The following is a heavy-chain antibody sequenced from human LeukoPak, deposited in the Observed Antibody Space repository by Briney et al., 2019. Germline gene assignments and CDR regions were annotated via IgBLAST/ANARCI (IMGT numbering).Heavy chain of an antibody. Sequence: PGGSLRLSCAASGFTFSSYGMHWVRQAPGKGLEWVAFIRYDGSNKYYADSVKGRFTISRDNSKNTLYLQMNRLRAEDTAVYYCAKIDDILTGYYLFDYWGQGTLVTVSS. D-gene: IGHD3-9*01. CDR1: GFTFSSYG. V-gene: IGHV3-30*02. J-gene: IGHJ4*02. CDR3: AKIDDILTGYYLFDY. CDR2: IRYDGSNK.